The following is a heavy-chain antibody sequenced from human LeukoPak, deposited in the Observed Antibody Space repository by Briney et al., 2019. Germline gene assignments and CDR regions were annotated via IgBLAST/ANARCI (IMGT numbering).Heavy chain of an antibody. CDR1: GYTFTSYG. CDR2: ISAYNGNT. J-gene: IGHJ4*02. Sequence: ASVKVSCKASGYTFTSYGISWVRQAPGQGLEWMGWISAYNGNTNYAQKLQGRVTMTTDTSTSTAYMELRSLRSDDTAVYYCARDSHYDFWSGYYHFDYWGQGTLVTVSS. CDR3: ARDSHYDFWSGYYHFDY. D-gene: IGHD3-3*01. V-gene: IGHV1-18*01.